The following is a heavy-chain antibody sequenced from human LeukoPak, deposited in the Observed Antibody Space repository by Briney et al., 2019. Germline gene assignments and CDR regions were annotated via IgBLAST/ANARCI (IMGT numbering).Heavy chain of an antibody. J-gene: IGHJ6*02. CDR3: AREQGATPYYYYYGMDV. CDR2: ISGSGGST. Sequence: GGSLRLSCAASGFTFSSYAMSWVRQAPGKGLEWVSAISGSGGSTYYADSVKGRFTISRDNSKNTLYLQMNSLRAEDTAVYYCAREQGATPYYYYYGMDVWGQGTTVTVSS. D-gene: IGHD1-26*01. CDR1: GFTFSSYA. V-gene: IGHV3-23*01.